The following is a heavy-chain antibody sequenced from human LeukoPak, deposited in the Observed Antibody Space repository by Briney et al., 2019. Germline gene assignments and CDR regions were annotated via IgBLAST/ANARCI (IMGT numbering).Heavy chain of an antibody. J-gene: IGHJ4*02. CDR2: IKQDGSEK. CDR1: GFTFSSYR. CDR3: ARGFTMIVAF. V-gene: IGHV3-7*04. D-gene: IGHD3-22*01. Sequence: PGGSLRLSCAASGFTFSSYRMSWVRQAPGKGLEWVANIKQDGSEKYYVDSVKGRFTISRDNAKNSLYLQMNSLRAEDTAVYYCARGFTMIVAFGGQGTLVTVSS.